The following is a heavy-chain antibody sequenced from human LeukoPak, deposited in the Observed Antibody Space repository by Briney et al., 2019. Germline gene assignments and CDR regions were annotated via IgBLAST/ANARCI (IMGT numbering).Heavy chain of an antibody. Sequence: PSQTLSLTCTVSGGSICSGGYYWSWIRQHPGKGLEWIGYIYYSGSTYYNPSLKSRVTISVDTSKNQFSLKLSSVTAADTAVYYCARVWDYGDYRWLGAFDIWGQGTMVTVSS. D-gene: IGHD4-17*01. CDR1: GGSICSGGYY. CDR3: ARVWDYGDYRWLGAFDI. V-gene: IGHV4-31*03. CDR2: IYYSGST. J-gene: IGHJ3*02.